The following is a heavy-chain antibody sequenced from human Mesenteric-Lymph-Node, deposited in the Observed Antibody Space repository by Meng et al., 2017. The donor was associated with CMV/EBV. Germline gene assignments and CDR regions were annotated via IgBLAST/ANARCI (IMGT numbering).Heavy chain of an antibody. Sequence: SETLSLTCVVSGDSIGSYYWSWIRQPPGKGLEWLGYIYYSGSTNYNPSLKSRVTISVDTSKNQFSLKLRSVTAADTAVYYCARGGYYDCWSGHYYYYGMDVWGQGTTVTVSS. CDR3: ARGGYYDCWSGHYYYYGMDV. D-gene: IGHD3-3*01. J-gene: IGHJ6*02. CDR2: IYYSGST. CDR1: GDSIGSYY. V-gene: IGHV4-59*01.